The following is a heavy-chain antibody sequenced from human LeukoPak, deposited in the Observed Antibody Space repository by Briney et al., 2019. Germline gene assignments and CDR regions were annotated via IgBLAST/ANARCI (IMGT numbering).Heavy chain of an antibody. D-gene: IGHD3-10*01. Sequence: GASVKVSCKVSGYTFTTYAIHWVRQAPGQRLEWMGWIDAGNGNTKYSQKFQGRVTITRDTSTSTVYMEVSSLRSEDTAVYYCARDRHGSGTYNYYGMDVWGQGTTVTVSS. CDR3: ARDRHGSGTYNYYGMDV. V-gene: IGHV1-3*01. J-gene: IGHJ6*02. CDR1: GYTFTTYA. CDR2: IDAGNGNT.